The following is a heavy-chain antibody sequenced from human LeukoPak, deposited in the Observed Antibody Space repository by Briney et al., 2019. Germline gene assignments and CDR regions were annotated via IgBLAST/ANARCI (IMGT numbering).Heavy chain of an antibody. D-gene: IGHD3-10*01. J-gene: IGHJ6*03. CDR3: ARGRRLRGVTSRPIYYYYYMDV. Sequence: GASVKVSCKASGYTFNTFDINWVRQATGQGPERMGWVNPYNDKTVYAPKFQGRVSISSNNSITTAYMEFSGLKSDDTAVYYCARGRRLRGVTSRPIYYYYYMDVWGGGTTVTVSS. CDR1: GYTFNTFD. V-gene: IGHV1-8*03. CDR2: VNPYNDKT.